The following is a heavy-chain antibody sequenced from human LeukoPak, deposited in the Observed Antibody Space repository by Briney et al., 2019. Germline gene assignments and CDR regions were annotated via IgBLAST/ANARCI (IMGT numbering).Heavy chain of an antibody. CDR1: GGSISSSSYY. CDR3: ARRLITMVRGVISCDAFDI. D-gene: IGHD3-10*01. J-gene: IGHJ3*02. V-gene: IGHV4-39*01. Sequence: SETLSLTCTVSGGSISSSSYYWGWIRQPPGKGLEWIGSIYYSGSTYYNPSLKSRVTISVDTSKNQFSLKLSSVTAADTAVYYCARRLITMVRGVISCDAFDIWGQGTMATVSS. CDR2: IYYSGST.